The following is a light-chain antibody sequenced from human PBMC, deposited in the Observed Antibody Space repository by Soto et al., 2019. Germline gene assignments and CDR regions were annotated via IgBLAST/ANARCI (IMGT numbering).Light chain of an antibody. CDR3: QHYDTSSYT. CDR2: DAS. V-gene: IGKV3-20*01. J-gene: IGKJ2*01. CDR1: QSVSGTY. Sequence: EVVLTQSPGTLSLSPGERATLSCRPSQSVSGTYLTWYQQRPGQAPRRLIFDASSRASDTPGRFSGSGSGKDFTLTISRLEPEDFAVYYCQHYDTSSYTFGQGTKVEIK.